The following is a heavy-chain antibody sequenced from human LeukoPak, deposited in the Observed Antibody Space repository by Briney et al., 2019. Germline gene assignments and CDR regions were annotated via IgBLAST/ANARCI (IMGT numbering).Heavy chain of an antibody. D-gene: IGHD4-17*01. CDR3: ARDYGDHWYFDL. CDR1: GGSFSGYY. Sequence: SETLSLTCAVYGGSFSGYYWSWIRQPPGKGLEWIGDINHSGSTNYNPSLKSRVTISLDTSKNQFSLRLSSVTAADTAVYYCARDYGDHWYFDLWGRGTLVTVSS. J-gene: IGHJ2*01. CDR2: INHSGST. V-gene: IGHV4-34*01.